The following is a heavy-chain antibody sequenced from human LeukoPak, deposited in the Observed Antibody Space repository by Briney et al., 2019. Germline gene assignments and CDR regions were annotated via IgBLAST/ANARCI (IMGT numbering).Heavy chain of an antibody. CDR1: GGSISSYY. Sequence: KPSETLSLTCTVSGGSISSYYWSWFRQPPGNGLEWIGYIYYSASTNYNPSLHNRITISVDTSRTRVSLQLTSVIAADTAFYYCARGLTEFGGGDDAFDIWGQGTMVTVAS. V-gene: IGHV4-59*01. CDR3: ARGLTEFGGGDDAFDI. CDR2: IYYSAST. J-gene: IGHJ3*02. D-gene: IGHD3-10*01.